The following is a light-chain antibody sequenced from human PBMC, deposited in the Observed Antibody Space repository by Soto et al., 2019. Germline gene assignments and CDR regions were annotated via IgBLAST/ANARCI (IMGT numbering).Light chain of an antibody. CDR1: QSISSS. V-gene: IGKV1-39*01. J-gene: IGKJ2*01. CDR3: QQSDSTPYT. CDR2: AAS. Sequence: DIQMTQSPSSLSSSVGDRVTITCRASQSISSSLNWYQQKPGKAPKLLIYAASSMQSGVPSRFSGSGSGTDFTLTISSLQPEDFATYYCQQSDSTPYTFGEGTKVEIK.